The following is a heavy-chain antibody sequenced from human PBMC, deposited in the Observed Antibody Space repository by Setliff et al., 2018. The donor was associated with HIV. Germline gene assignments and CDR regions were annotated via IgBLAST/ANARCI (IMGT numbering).Heavy chain of an antibody. CDR3: AAGYCGGDCYSRQSYFDY. CDR1: GGSMNNYY. Sequence: SETLSLTCTVFGGSMNNYYWNWIRQSPGKGLEWIGYVYYSGSTKYSPSLKSRVSISVDTSKNQFSLKLSSVTAADTAVYYCAAGYCGGDCYSRQSYFDYWGQGTLVTVSS. D-gene: IGHD2-21*02. J-gene: IGHJ4*02. CDR2: VYYSGST. V-gene: IGHV4-59*12.